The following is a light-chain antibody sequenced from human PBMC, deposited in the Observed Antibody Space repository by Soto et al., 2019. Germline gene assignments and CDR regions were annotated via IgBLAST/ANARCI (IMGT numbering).Light chain of an antibody. J-gene: IGLJ2*01. V-gene: IGLV2-23*01. CDR3: CSYAGSTTVL. CDR2: EGS. Sequence: CTGTSSDVGSYNLVSWYQQYPGKAPKLMIYEGSKRPSGVSTRFSGSKSGNTASLTISGLQAEDEADYYCCSYAGSTTVLFGGGTKLTVL. CDR1: SSDVGSYNL.